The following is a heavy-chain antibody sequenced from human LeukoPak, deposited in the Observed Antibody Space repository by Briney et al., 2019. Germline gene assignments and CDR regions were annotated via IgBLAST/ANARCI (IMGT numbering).Heavy chain of an antibody. CDR3: ARDYYDSSASATFDH. CDR2: ISSERSYI. D-gene: IGHD3-22*01. Sequence: GGSLRLSCEASGFTFSDYTMNWVRQAPGKGLEWVSSISSERSYIKYADSVKGRFSISRDNTKNSLFLEMRSLRIEDTAVYFCARDYYDSSASATFDHWGQGNLVTISS. J-gene: IGHJ4*02. CDR1: GFTFSDYT. V-gene: IGHV3-21*01.